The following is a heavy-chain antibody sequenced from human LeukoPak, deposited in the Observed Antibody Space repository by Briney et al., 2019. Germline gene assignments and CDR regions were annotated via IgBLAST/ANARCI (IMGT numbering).Heavy chain of an antibody. V-gene: IGHV3-30-3*01. CDR1: GFTFSSYA. Sequence: GRSLRLSCAASGFTFSSYAMHWVRQTPGKGLEWVAVLSYDGSNKYYADSVRGRFTISRDNSKNTLYLQMNSLRAEDTAIYYCASTVDTAMVTIDYWGQGTLVTVSS. CDR2: LSYDGSNK. CDR3: ASTVDTAMVTIDY. J-gene: IGHJ4*02. D-gene: IGHD5-18*01.